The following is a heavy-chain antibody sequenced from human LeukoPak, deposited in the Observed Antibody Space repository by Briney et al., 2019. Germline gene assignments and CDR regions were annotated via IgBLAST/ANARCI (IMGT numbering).Heavy chain of an antibody. CDR2: ISAYNGNT. Sequence: ASVKVSCKASGYTFTSYGISWVRQAPGQGLEWMGWISAYNGNTNYAQKVQGRVTLTTDTSTSTAYMELRSLRSDDTAVYYCARDSQCSSISCYSYYYYGMDVWGQGTTVTVSS. J-gene: IGHJ6*02. CDR1: GYTFTSYG. D-gene: IGHD2-2*01. V-gene: IGHV1-18*01. CDR3: ARDSQCSSISCYSYYYYGMDV.